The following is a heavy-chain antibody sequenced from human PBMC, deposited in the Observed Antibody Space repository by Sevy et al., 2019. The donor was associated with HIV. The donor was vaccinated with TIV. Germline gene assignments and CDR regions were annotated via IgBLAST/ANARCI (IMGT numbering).Heavy chain of an antibody. D-gene: IGHD6-19*01. CDR1: GFTFSSYS. V-gene: IGHV3-48*01. J-gene: IGHJ4*01. Sequence: GGSLRLSCVASGFTFSSYSMNWVRQAPGKGLERVSYISSSSDSSRTLYYADSVKGRFSISRDNAKNSVHLQMTSLRVEDTAVYYCARPDLSGWYFDFWGHGTLVTVSS. CDR3: ARPDLSGWYFDF. CDR2: ISSSSDSSRTL.